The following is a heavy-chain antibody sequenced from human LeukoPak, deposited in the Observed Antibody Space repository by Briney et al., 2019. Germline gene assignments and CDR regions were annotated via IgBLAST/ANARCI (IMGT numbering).Heavy chain of an antibody. CDR1: GFTFDEFA. CDR3: AKDIKRYCSSTSCYALDY. J-gene: IGHJ4*02. V-gene: IGHV3-43*02. CDR2: VSGDGGRT. D-gene: IGHD2-2*01. Sequence: GGSLRLSCAASGFTFDEFAMHWVRQAPGKGLEWVSFVSGDGGRTDYADSVKGRFTISRDNAKNSLYLQMNSLRAEDTALYYCAKDIKRYCSSTSCYALDYWGQGTLVTVSS.